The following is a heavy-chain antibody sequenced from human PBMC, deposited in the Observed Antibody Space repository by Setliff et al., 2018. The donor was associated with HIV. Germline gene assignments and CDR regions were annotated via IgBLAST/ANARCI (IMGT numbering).Heavy chain of an antibody. D-gene: IGHD2-15*01. CDR3: ARDKDWAFDI. Sequence: GESLKISCTASGFIFSSHHMNWVRQAPGKGLEWISYVSSTNEITYADSVKGRFTISRDNAKKSLYLQMNNLRAEDTALYYCARDKDWAFDIWGQGTMVTV. CDR1: GFIFSSHH. J-gene: IGHJ3*02. CDR2: VSSTNEIT. V-gene: IGHV3-48*01.